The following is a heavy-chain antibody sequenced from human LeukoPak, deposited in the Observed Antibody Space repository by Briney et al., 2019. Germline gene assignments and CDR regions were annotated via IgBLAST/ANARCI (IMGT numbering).Heavy chain of an antibody. J-gene: IGHJ4*02. D-gene: IGHD3-22*01. Sequence: GGSLRLSCAASGFTFSGSAMHWVRQASGKGLEWVGRIRSKANSYATAYAASVKGRFTISRDDSKNTAYLQMNSLKTEDTAVYYCTSVYDSSGYLYYFDYWGQGTLVTVSS. CDR1: GFTFSGSA. CDR3: TSVYDSSGYLYYFDY. V-gene: IGHV3-73*01. CDR2: IRSKANSYAT.